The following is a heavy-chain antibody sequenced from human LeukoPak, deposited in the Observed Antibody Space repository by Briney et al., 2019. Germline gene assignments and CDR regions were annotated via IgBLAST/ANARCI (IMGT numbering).Heavy chain of an antibody. D-gene: IGHD3-10*02. CDR2: ISGSGGST. Sequence: GGSLRLSCAASGFTFSSYAMSWVRQAPGKGLEWVSAISGSGGSTYYADPVKGRFTISRDNSKNTLYLQMSGLRAEDTAVYYCARALFNALDIWGQGTMVTVSS. CDR1: GFTFSSYA. J-gene: IGHJ3*02. CDR3: ARALFNALDI. V-gene: IGHV3-23*01.